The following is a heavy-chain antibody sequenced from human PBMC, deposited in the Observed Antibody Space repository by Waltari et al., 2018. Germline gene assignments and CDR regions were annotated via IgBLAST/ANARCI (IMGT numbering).Heavy chain of an antibody. J-gene: IGHJ4*02. D-gene: IGHD6-6*01. Sequence: EVQLVESGGGLVKPGGSLRLSCAASGFTFGIYNMNWVRQAPGKWLEWFSSISASSTYIYYADSMKGRFTISRDNAKNSLYLQMNSLRAEDTAVYYCASGYSSSSLDYWGQGTLVTVSS. CDR1: GFTFGIYN. CDR3: ASGYSSSSLDY. V-gene: IGHV3-21*01. CDR2: ISASSTYI.